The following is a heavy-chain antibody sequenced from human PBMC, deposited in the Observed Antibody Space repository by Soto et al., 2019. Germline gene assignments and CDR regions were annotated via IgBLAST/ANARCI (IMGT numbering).Heavy chain of an antibody. CDR3: ASAGVFGRGGFDP. J-gene: IGHJ5*02. V-gene: IGHV1-2*02. Sequence: ASVKVSCKASGYTFSGYYMHWVRQAPGQGLEWMGCINPNSGGTNYAQKFQGRVTMTRDTSISTAYMELSRLRSDDTAVYYCASAGVFGRGGFDPWGQGTLVTVSS. CDR1: GYTFSGYY. CDR2: INPNSGGT. D-gene: IGHD3-3*01.